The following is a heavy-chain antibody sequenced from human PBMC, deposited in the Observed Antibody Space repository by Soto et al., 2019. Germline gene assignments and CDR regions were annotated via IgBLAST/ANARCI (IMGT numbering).Heavy chain of an antibody. CDR2: INPNSGGT. V-gene: IGHV1-2*02. D-gene: IGHD3-3*01. CDR1: GYTFTGYY. Sequence: ASVKVSCKASGYTFTGYYMHWVRQAPGQGLEWMGWINPNSGGTNYAQKFQGRVTMTRDTSISTAYRELSRLRSDDTAVYYCARDPLVDAYDFWRLENYGMDVWGQGTTVTVSS. CDR3: ARDPLVDAYDFWRLENYGMDV. J-gene: IGHJ6*02.